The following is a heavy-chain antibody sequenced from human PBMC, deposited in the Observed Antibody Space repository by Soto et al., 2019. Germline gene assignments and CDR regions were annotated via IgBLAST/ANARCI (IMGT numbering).Heavy chain of an antibody. V-gene: IGHV4-39*01. CDR3: AGHHHLVEADRNRWFDA. CDR2: IYYTGST. Sequence: SEALSLTCTVSGDSISTSSYSWGWIRRPPGKGLEWIGSIYYTGSTYYNPSLKSRVTMSVDTSKSRFSLNLSSVTAADTAVYYCAGHHHLVEADRNRWFDAWGPGTLVTVSS. J-gene: IGHJ5*01. CDR1: GDSISTSSYS. D-gene: IGHD6-19*01.